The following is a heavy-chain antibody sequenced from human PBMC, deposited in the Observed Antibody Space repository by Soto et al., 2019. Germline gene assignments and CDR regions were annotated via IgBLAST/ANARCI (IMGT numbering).Heavy chain of an antibody. CDR2: IYYSGST. CDR1: GGSISHYY. CDR3: ARNRLEDAFDI. V-gene: IGHV4-59*01. Sequence: SETLSLTCAVSGGSISHYYWIWIRQPPGKGLEWIGYIYYSGSTNYNPSLKSRVTISEDMSKNQFSLNLRSVTAADTAVYYCARNRLEDAFDIWGRGTMVTVSS. J-gene: IGHJ3*02.